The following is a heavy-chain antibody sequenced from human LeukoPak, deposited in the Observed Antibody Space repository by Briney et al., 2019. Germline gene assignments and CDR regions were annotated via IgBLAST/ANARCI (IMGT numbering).Heavy chain of an antibody. Sequence: SEILSLTCTVSGGSINSYYWSWIRQPAGKGLEWIGHIYTSGGTNYNPSLKSRVTMSVDTSKNQFSLKLSSVTAADTAVYYCARKYSSSWYYFDYWGQGTLVTVSS. CDR3: ARKYSSSWYYFDY. CDR1: GGSINSYY. CDR2: IYTSGGT. V-gene: IGHV4-4*07. D-gene: IGHD6-13*01. J-gene: IGHJ4*02.